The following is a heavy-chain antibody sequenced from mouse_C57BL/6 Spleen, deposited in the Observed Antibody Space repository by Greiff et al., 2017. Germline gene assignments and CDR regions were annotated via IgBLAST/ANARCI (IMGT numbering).Heavy chain of an antibody. D-gene: IGHD2-1*01. CDR2: IYPGDGDT. Sequence: VQLQQSGPELVKPGASVKISCKASGYAFSSSWMNWVKQRPGKGLEWIGRIYPGDGDTNYNGKFKGKATLTADKSSSTAYMQLSSLTSEDSAVYFCARGDYGKGWYFDVWGTGTTVTVSS. J-gene: IGHJ1*03. V-gene: IGHV1-82*01. CDR3: ARGDYGKGWYFDV. CDR1: GYAFSSSW.